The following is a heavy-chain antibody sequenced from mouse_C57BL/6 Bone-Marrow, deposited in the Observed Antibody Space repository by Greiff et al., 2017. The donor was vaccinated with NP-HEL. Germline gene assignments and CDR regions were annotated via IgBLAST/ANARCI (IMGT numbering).Heavy chain of an antibody. J-gene: IGHJ2*01. Sequence: DVQLVESGGDLVKPGGSLKLSCAASGFTFSSYGMSWVRQTPDKRLEWVATISSGGSYTYYPDSVKGRVTISRDNAKNTLYLQMSRLKSEDTAMYYCASHYGHCGGQGTALTVTS. CDR2: ISSGGSYT. CDR3: ASHYGHC. D-gene: IGHD1-2*01. V-gene: IGHV5-6*01. CDR1: GFTFSSYG.